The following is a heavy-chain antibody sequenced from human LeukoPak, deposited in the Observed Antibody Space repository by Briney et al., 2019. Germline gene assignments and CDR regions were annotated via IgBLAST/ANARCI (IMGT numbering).Heavy chain of an antibody. Sequence: PGGSLRLSCAASGFTFSCYSMNWVRQAPGKGLEWVSSISTSGSYIYYADSVKGRFTISRDNAKNSLYLQMNGLRAEDTAVYYCARDSSSSPYSFDYWGQGTLVTVSS. CDR1: GFTFSCYS. V-gene: IGHV3-21*01. CDR3: ARDSSSSPYSFDY. J-gene: IGHJ4*02. D-gene: IGHD6-6*01. CDR2: ISTSGSYI.